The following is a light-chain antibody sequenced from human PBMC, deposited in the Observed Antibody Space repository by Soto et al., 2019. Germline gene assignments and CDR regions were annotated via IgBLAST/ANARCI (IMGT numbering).Light chain of an antibody. Sequence: QSVLTQPPSASGTPGQRVTTSCSGSSSNIGSNTVNWYQQVPGTAPKLLLYSNNQRPSGVPDRFSGSKSGTSASLAISGLQSEDEADYYCAAWDDSLNGWVFGGGTQLTVL. CDR2: SNN. V-gene: IGLV1-44*01. J-gene: IGLJ3*02. CDR1: SSNIGSNT. CDR3: AAWDDSLNGWV.